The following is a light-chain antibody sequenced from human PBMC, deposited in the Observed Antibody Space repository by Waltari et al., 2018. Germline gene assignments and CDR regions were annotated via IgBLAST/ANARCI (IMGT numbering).Light chain of an antibody. CDR2: GAS. V-gene: IGKV3-20*01. J-gene: IGKJ3*01. CDR3: QRYGSSPLFS. CDR1: QSVSSSY. Sequence: EIVLTQSPGTLSLSPGERATLSCRASQSVSSSYLAWYQQKPGQAPRLLSYGASGRATGIPDRFSGSGSGTDFTLTISRLEPEDFAVYYCQRYGSSPLFSFGPGTKVDIK.